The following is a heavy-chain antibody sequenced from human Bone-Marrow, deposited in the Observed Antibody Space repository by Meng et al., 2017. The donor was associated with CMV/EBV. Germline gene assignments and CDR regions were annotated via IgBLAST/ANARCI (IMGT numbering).Heavy chain of an antibody. V-gene: IGHV3-21*01. CDR2: ISSSSSYI. J-gene: IGHJ4*02. CDR3: ARDFLRAPGIFDY. CDR1: GFTFSSYA. D-gene: IGHD1-1*01. Sequence: GGSLRLSCAASGFTFSSYAMHWVRQAPGKGLEWVSSISSSSSYIYYADSVKGRFTISRDNAKNSLYLQMNSLRAEDTAVYYCARDFLRAPGIFDYWGQGTLVTVSS.